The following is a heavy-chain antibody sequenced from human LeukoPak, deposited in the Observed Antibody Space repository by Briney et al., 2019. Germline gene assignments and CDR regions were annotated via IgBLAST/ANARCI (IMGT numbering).Heavy chain of an antibody. CDR1: GFTFSSYA. CDR2: TNKDGSEK. J-gene: IGHJ1*01. Sequence: GGSLRLSCAAPGFTFSSYAMTWARQAPGKGLEWVANTNKDGSEKWYVDSVKGRFTISRDNAKNSLYLQMNSLKAGDTALYYCVRDGNDGLNDWEYWGQGALVTVSS. D-gene: IGHD1-1*01. CDR3: VRDGNDGLNDWEY. V-gene: IGHV3-7*03.